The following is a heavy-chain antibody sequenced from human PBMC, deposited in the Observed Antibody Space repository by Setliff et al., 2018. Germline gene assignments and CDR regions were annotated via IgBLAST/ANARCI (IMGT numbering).Heavy chain of an antibody. Sequence: LSLTCAASGGSVTSHYWSWIRQPPGKGLEWIGFIFYSGDTNSNPSLKSRVTMSVDTSKNQFSLKLNSVTAADTATYYCARDRSYYASGSFTKWFDYWGQGALVTVS. V-gene: IGHV4-59*02. CDR2: IFYSGDT. J-gene: IGHJ4*02. CDR1: GGSVTSHY. CDR3: ARDRSYYASGSFTKWFDY. D-gene: IGHD3-10*01.